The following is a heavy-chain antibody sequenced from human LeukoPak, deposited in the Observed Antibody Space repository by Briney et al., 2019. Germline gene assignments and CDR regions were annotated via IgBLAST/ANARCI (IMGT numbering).Heavy chain of an antibody. Sequence: PSETLSLTCTVSGGSISSYYWSWIRQPPGKGLEWIGYIYYSGSTNYNPSLKSRVTISVDTSKNQFSLKLSSVTAADTAVYYCAHGTVRFDPWGQGTLVTVSS. J-gene: IGHJ5*02. CDR1: GGSISSYY. D-gene: IGHD4-17*01. CDR2: IYYSGST. V-gene: IGHV4-59*01. CDR3: AHGTVRFDP.